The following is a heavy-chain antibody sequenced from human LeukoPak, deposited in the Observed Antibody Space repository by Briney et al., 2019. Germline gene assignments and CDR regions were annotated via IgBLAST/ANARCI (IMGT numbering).Heavy chain of an antibody. V-gene: IGHV3-7*01. J-gene: IGHJ4*02. CDR3: ARSGGYGWDY. CDR2: IKPDGSGE. Sequence: GGSLRLSCAASGFIFSNYWMTWVRQAPGKALEWVANIKPDGSGEYYVDSLKGRFAISRDNAENSLFLQMNNLRVDDTAVYYCARSGGYGWDYWGQGAVVTVSS. D-gene: IGHD5-12*01. CDR1: GFIFSNYW.